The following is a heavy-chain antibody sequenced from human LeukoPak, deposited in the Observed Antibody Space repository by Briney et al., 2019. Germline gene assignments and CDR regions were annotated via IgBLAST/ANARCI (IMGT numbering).Heavy chain of an antibody. J-gene: IGHJ1*01. CDR3: ARDSGFSGTQRGEH. CDR1: GFTFSNYA. V-gene: IGHV3-30*04. CDR2: ISYDGSNK. D-gene: IGHD3/OR15-3a*01. Sequence: GGSLRLSCAASGFTFSNYALHWVRQAPGKGLEWVAVISYDGSNKYYADSVKGRFTISRDNSKNTLYLQMNSLRAEDTAVYYCARDSGFSGTQRGEHWGHGTLVTVSS.